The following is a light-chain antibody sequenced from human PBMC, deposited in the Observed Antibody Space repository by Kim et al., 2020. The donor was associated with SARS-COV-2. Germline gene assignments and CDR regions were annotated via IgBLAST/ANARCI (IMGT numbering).Light chain of an antibody. J-gene: IGKJ1*01. Sequence: SPGERATLSCRASQSVSSYLAWYQQNPGQAPRLLIYDASNRATGIQARFSGSGSGTDFTLTISSLEPEDFAVYYCQQRSNWPPWTFGQGTKVDIK. CDR2: DAS. CDR3: QQRSNWPPWT. CDR1: QSVSSY. V-gene: IGKV3-11*01.